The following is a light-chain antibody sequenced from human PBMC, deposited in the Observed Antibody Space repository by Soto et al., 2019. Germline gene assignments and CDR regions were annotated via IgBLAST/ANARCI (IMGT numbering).Light chain of an antibody. J-gene: IGKJ1*01. CDR3: QQYNNWTPWT. CDR1: QSIRTD. V-gene: IGKV3D-15*01. Sequence: DILITQSPATLSVSPGERATLSCRASQSIRTDLAWYQQKSGQGPRLLIYDASTRATGIPARFSGSGSGTEFTLTISSLQSEDFAVYYCQQYNNWTPWTFGQGTKVDI. CDR2: DAS.